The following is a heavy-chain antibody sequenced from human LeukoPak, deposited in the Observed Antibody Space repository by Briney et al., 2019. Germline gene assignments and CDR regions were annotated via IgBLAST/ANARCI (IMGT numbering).Heavy chain of an antibody. CDR3: VRDLSGNGDY. CDR2: IKQDGSDK. J-gene: IGHJ4*02. CDR1: GFAFSSYW. D-gene: IGHD1-20*01. Sequence: GGSLRLSCAVSGFAFSSYWMGWVRQAPGKGLGWVANIKQDGSDKIYVDSVKGRFTISRDNAKNSLFLQMNSLRADDTAVYYCVRDLSGNGDYWGQGTLVTVSS. V-gene: IGHV3-7*01.